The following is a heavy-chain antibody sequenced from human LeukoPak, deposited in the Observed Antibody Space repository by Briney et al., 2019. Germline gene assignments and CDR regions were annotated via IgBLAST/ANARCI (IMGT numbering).Heavy chain of an antibody. J-gene: IGHJ5*02. CDR2: IYYSGST. Sequence: PSETLSLTCTVSGGSISSYYWIWIRQPPGKGLEWIAYIYYSGSTNYNPSLKSRITISVDTSKNQFSLKLNSVTAADTAVYYCARDKHGSGSAHTFDPWGQGTLVTVSS. CDR1: GGSISSYY. D-gene: IGHD3-10*01. CDR3: ARDKHGSGSAHTFDP. V-gene: IGHV4-59*01.